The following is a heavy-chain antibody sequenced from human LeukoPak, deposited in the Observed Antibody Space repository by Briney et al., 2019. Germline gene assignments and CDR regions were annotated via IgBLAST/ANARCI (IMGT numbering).Heavy chain of an antibody. Sequence: PSETLSLTCTVSGGAVSSSSYYWGWIRQSPGKGLEWMGSIDYSGGTYSNPSLKTRLTISVDTSKNQFSLKLSSVTAADTAVYYCARSRYSYYFDYWGQGPLVTVSS. CDR3: ARSRYSYYFDY. J-gene: IGHJ4*02. D-gene: IGHD2-15*01. CDR1: GGAVSSSSYY. CDR2: IDYSGGT. V-gene: IGHV4-39*01.